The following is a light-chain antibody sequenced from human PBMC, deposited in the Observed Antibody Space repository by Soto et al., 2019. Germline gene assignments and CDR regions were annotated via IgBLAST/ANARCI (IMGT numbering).Light chain of an antibody. J-gene: IGLJ2*01. CDR2: EDD. Sequence: NFMLTQPHSVSESPGKTVTISCTRSSGSIASNYVQWYQQHPGSSPSIVIYEDDQRPSGVPDRFSGSIDSSSSSASLTISGLKTEDEADYYCQSYDSDTVIFGGGTKVTVL. V-gene: IGLV6-57*01. CDR1: SGSIASNY. CDR3: QSYDSDTVI.